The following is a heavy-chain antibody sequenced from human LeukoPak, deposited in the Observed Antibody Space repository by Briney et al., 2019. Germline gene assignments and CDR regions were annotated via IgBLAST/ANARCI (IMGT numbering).Heavy chain of an antibody. CDR3: AKYASGSLVV. V-gene: IGHV4-4*07. CDR2: IYNTGST. D-gene: IGHD3-10*01. J-gene: IGHJ4*02. CDR1: GGSIISSYF. Sequence: SETLSLTCTVSGGSIISSYFWSWIRQPAWKGLEWIGRIYNTGSTDFNPSLKGRVTMSVDTSKNQFSLKLSSVTAADTAVYYCAKYASGSLVVWGQGTLVTVSS.